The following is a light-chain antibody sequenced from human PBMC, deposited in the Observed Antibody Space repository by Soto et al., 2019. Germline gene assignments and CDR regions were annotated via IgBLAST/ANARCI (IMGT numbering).Light chain of an antibody. V-gene: IGKV1-33*01. CDR2: DVS. CDR1: QDIRDS. CDR3: QHYKELPST. Sequence: DIRMTQSPSSLSASVGDRIVITCQSRQDIRDSLSWYQQKPGRAPKLLIYDVSNLEAGVPSRFSGSGSGTHVVFTITSLQNADIATYYCQHYKELPSTCGGGTKVEI. J-gene: IGKJ4*01.